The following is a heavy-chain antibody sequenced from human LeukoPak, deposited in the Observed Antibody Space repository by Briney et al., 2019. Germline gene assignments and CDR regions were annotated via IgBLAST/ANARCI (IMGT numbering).Heavy chain of an antibody. CDR2: ISFDGTKK. V-gene: IGHV3-30*03. J-gene: IGHJ4*02. CDR3: ALTGASGFGAYDY. D-gene: IGHD3-10*01. CDR1: GFILSSYG. Sequence: GGSLRLSCAASGFILSSYGMHWVRQAPGKGLEWVAVISFDGTKKSYGDSVKGRFIISRDISKNTLYLEMNSLRAEDTAVYYCALTGASGFGAYDYWGQGTLVTVSS.